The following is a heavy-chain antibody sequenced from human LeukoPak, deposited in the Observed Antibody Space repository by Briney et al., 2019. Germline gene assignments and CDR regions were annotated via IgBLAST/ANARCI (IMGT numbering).Heavy chain of an antibody. J-gene: IGHJ3*02. CDR2: INAGNGNT. V-gene: IGHV1-3*01. Sequence: ASVKVSCKASGYTFTSYAMHWVRQAPGQRLEWMGWINAGNGNTKYSQKFQGRVTITRDTSASTAYMELSSLRSEDTAVYYCARVGYGNYDSSGYYDAFDIWGQGTMVTVSS. D-gene: IGHD3-22*01. CDR1: GYTFTSYA. CDR3: ARVGYGNYDSSGYYDAFDI.